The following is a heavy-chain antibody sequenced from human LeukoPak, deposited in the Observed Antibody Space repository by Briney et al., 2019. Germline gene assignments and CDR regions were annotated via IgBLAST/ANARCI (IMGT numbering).Heavy chain of an antibody. CDR1: GDSLFSNSAA. D-gene: IGHD3-10*01. V-gene: IGHV6-1*01. Sequence: SQTLSLTCAISGDSLFSNSAAWNWIRQSPSRGLEWLGRTYYRSKLYNDYALSVRSRIIINPDTSKTQFSLQLKSVTHEDTATYYCVRDVGFDFDYWGQGTLVTVSS. CDR3: VRDVGFDFDY. J-gene: IGHJ4*02. CDR2: TYYRSKLYN.